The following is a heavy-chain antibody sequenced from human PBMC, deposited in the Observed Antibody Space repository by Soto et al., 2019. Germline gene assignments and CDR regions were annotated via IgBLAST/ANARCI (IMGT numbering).Heavy chain of an antibody. D-gene: IGHD1-1*01. CDR3: ATQDFRGTTGTT. CDR2: ISGSGGNI. V-gene: IGHV3-23*01. J-gene: IGHJ4*02. Sequence: GGSLRLSCAASGFTFSRYAMGWVRQAPGKGLEWVSVISGSGGNIHYADSVKGRFTISRDNSKNTLYLQMNSLRVEDTAVYNCATQDFRGTTGTTWGQGTLVTVS. CDR1: GFTFSRYA.